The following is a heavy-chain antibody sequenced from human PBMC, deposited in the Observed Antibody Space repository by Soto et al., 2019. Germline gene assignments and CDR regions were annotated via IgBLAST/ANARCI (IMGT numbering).Heavy chain of an antibody. J-gene: IGHJ5*02. V-gene: IGHV4-30-4*01. CDR1: GGSVSSGAYY. Sequence: SETLSLTCTVSGGSVSSGAYYWSWIRQPPGKGLEWIGYIYYSGSTYYNPSLKSRVTMSVDMSMNQFSLKLNSVTAADTAVYYCARSTGSYGNRFDPWGQGTLVTVSS. CDR3: ARSTGSYGNRFDP. D-gene: IGHD1-26*01. CDR2: IYYSGST.